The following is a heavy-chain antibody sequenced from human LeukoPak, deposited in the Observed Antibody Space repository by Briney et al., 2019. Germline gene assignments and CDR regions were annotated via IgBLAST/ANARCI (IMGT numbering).Heavy chain of an antibody. CDR3: ARWVLDTGYDAFDI. Sequence: GASVKVSCKASGYTFTSYGISWVRQAPGQGLEWMGWISAYNGNTNYAQKLQGRVTMTTDTSTSTAYMELRSLRSDDTAVYYCARWVLDTGYDAFDIWGRGTMVTVSS. D-gene: IGHD2-8*02. V-gene: IGHV1-18*01. CDR2: ISAYNGNT. CDR1: GYTFTSYG. J-gene: IGHJ3*02.